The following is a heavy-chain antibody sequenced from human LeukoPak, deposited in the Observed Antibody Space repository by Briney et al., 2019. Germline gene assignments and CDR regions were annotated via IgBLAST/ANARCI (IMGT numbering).Heavy chain of an antibody. V-gene: IGHV5-51*01. Sequence: GESLKISCKGSGYSFTSYWIGWVRQMPGKGLEWVGIIYPGDSDTRYSPSFQGQVTISADKSISTTYLQWSSLKASDTAMYYCASRRAVAGSPFDYWGQGTLVTVSS. CDR2: IYPGDSDT. J-gene: IGHJ4*02. CDR1: GYSFTSYW. D-gene: IGHD6-19*01. CDR3: ASRRAVAGSPFDY.